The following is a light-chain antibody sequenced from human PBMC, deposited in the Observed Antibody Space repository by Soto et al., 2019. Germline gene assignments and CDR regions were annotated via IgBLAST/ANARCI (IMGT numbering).Light chain of an antibody. CDR3: SSYTSSSLYV. Sequence: QSVLTHPASVSRSPGHSITISCTGTSSDVGGSNYVSWYQQLPGKAPKIMIYDVSDRPSGVSNPFSGSKSGKTASLTISGLQAEDEADYYCSSYTSSSLYVFATGTKVTVL. J-gene: IGLJ1*01. CDR1: SSDVGGSNY. CDR2: DVS. V-gene: IGLV2-14*01.